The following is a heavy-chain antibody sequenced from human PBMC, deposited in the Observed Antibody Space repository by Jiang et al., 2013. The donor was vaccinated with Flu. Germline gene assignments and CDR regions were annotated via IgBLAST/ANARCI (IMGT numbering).Heavy chain of an antibody. CDR3: ARESYCSGGSCHTGDFDY. D-gene: IGHD2-15*01. J-gene: IGHJ4*02. CDR1: GGSISSSNW. Sequence: PGLVKPSGTLSLTCAVSGGSISSSNWWSWVRQPPGKGLEWIGEIYHSGSTNYNPSLKSRVTISVDKSKNQFSLKLSSVTAADTAVYYCARESYCSGGSCHTGDFDYWGQGTLVTVSS. V-gene: IGHV4-4*02. CDR2: IYHSGST.